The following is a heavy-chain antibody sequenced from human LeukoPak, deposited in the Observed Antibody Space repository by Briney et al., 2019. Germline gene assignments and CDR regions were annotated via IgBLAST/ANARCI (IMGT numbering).Heavy chain of an antibody. CDR2: IYYSGST. D-gene: IGHD3-10*01. J-gene: IGHJ4*02. V-gene: IGHV4-39*01. CDR3: ARRPYYSSGSYPSPFIDY. Sequence: SETLSLTCTVSGGSISSSSYYWGWIRQPPGKGLEWIGSIYYSGSTYYNPSLKSRVTISVDTSKNQFSLKLSSVTAADTAVYYCARRPYYSSGSYPSPFIDYWGQGTLVTVSS. CDR1: GGSISSSSYY.